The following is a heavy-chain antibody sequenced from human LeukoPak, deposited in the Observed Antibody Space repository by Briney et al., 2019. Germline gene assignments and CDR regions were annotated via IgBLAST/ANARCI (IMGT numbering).Heavy chain of an antibody. CDR3: ARAIEFDY. Sequence: GGPLRLSCAAPGFTFSSYSMNWVRQPPGKGLEWVSSISSSSSYIYYADSVKGRFTISRDNAKNSLYLQMNSLRAEDTAVYYCARAIEFDYWGQGTLVTVSS. CDR1: GFTFSSYS. V-gene: IGHV3-21*01. D-gene: IGHD3-10*01. CDR2: ISSSSSYI. J-gene: IGHJ4*02.